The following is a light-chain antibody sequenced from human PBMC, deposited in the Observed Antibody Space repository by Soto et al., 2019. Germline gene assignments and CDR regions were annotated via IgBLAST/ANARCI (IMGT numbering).Light chain of an antibody. V-gene: IGLV2-14*03. CDR2: DVS. CDR3: CSYTSSSTPWV. J-gene: IGLJ1*01. CDR1: SSDFGGYNY. Sequence: QSVLTQPASVSGSPGQSITISCTGTSSDFGGYNYVSWYQQHPGKAPKLMIYDVSDRPSGVSNRFSASKSGSTASLTISGLQAEDEADYYCCSYTSSSTPWVFGTGTKVTVL.